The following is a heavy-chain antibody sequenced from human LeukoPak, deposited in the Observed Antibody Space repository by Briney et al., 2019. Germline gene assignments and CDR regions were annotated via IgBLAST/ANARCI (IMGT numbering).Heavy chain of an antibody. Sequence: SETLSLTCTVSGGSISSSSYYWGWIRQPPGKGLEWIGYIYYSGSTYYNPSLKSRVTISVDTPKNQFSLRLTSVTAADTAVYYCARTYFDDSSGYTSSDSWGQGTLVTVSS. CDR1: GGSISSSSYY. J-gene: IGHJ4*02. V-gene: IGHV4-30-4*08. CDR2: IYYSGST. CDR3: ARTYFDDSSGYTSSDS. D-gene: IGHD3-22*01.